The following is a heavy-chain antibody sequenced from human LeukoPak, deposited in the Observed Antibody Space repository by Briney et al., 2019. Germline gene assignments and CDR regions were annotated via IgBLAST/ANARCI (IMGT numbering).Heavy chain of an antibody. Sequence: SETLSLTCTVSGGSISSYYWSWIRQPPGKGLEWIGYIYYSGSTNYNPSLKSRVTISVDTSKNQFSLKLSSVTAADTAVYYCARSHYGILTGYFNDYWGQGTLVTVSS. CDR3: ARSHYGILTGYFNDY. J-gene: IGHJ4*02. D-gene: IGHD3-9*01. CDR1: GGSISSYY. CDR2: IYYSGST. V-gene: IGHV4-59*08.